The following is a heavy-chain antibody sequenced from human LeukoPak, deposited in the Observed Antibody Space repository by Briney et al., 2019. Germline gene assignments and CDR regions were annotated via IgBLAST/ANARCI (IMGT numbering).Heavy chain of an antibody. Sequence: LSLTCTVSGGSISSGDYYWSWIRQPPGKGLEWVSSISGSAGSTYYADSVKGRFTISRDNSKNTVFLQMNSLRAEDTAVYYYATTTFSPQQWLTPGFDYWGQGTLVTVSS. CDR1: GGSISSGDYY. D-gene: IGHD6-19*01. V-gene: IGHV3-23*01. J-gene: IGHJ4*02. CDR3: ATTTFSPQQWLTPGFDY. CDR2: ISGSAGST.